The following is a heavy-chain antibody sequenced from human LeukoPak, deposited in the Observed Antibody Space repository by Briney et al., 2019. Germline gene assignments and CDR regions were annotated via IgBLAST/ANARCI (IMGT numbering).Heavy chain of an antibody. CDR2: IDPNSGGT. V-gene: IGHV1-2*02. CDR1: GYTFTSYG. J-gene: IGHJ4*02. Sequence: GASVKVSCKASGYTFTSYGISWVRQAPGQGLEWMGWIDPNSGGTNYAQKFQGRVTMTRDTSISTAYMELSRLRSDDTAVYYCARVLQYSSSWYNFDYWGQGTLVTVSP. CDR3: ARVLQYSSSWYNFDY. D-gene: IGHD6-13*01.